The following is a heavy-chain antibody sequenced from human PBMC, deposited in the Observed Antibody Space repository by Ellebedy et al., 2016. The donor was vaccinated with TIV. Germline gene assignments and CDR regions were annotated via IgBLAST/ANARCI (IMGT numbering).Heavy chain of an antibody. CDR3: ARLLGATRGYYYGMDV. J-gene: IGHJ6*02. D-gene: IGHD1-26*01. V-gene: IGHV4-59*08. Sequence: SETLSLTCTVSGGSISSYYWSWIRQPPGKGLEWIGYIYYSGSTNYNPSLKSRVTISVDTSKNQFSLKLSPVTAADTAVYYCARLLGATRGYYYGMDVWGQGTTVTVSS. CDR2: IYYSGST. CDR1: GGSISSYY.